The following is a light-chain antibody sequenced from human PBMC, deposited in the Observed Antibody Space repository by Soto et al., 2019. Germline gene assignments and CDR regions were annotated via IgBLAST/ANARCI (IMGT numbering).Light chain of an antibody. Sequence: AIRMTQSPSSFSASTGDRVTITCRASQGISSYLAWYQQKPGKAPKLLIYAASTLQRGVPSRFSGSGSGTEFTLTISSLQPEDFATYYCQQYNSYSFGQGTKVDIK. CDR3: QQYNSYS. V-gene: IGKV1-8*01. CDR2: AAS. CDR1: QGISSY. J-gene: IGKJ1*01.